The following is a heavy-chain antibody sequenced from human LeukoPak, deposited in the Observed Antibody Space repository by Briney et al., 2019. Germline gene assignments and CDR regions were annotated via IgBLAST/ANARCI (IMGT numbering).Heavy chain of an antibody. CDR3: ARVEYTGNGNLY. V-gene: IGHV3-7*01. CDR1: GLALIKYW. Sequence: GGSLRLSCAGSGLALIKYWMTWIRQVPGKGLEWVANINRDGSGKFYLPSVRGRFTISKDDAEDSLYLQMDSLRPEDTAIYYCARVEYTGNGNLYWGQGTLVTVSS. D-gene: IGHD2-8*02. J-gene: IGHJ4*02. CDR2: INRDGSGK.